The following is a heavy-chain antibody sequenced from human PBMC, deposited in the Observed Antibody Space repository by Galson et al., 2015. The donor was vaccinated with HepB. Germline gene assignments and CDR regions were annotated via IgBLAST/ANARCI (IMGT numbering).Heavy chain of an antibody. V-gene: IGHV3-7*03. Sequence: SLRLSCAASGFTFSSYAMSWVRQAPGKGLEWVANIKQDGSEKYYVDSVKGRFTTSRDNAKNSLYLQMNSLRAEDTAVYYCAREGSSGWYGYWGQGTLVTVSS. CDR2: IKQDGSEK. CDR1: GFTFSSYA. J-gene: IGHJ4*02. CDR3: AREGSSGWYGY. D-gene: IGHD6-19*01.